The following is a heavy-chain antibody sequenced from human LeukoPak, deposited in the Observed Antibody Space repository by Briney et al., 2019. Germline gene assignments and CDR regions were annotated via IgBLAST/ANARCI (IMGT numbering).Heavy chain of an antibody. CDR3: AKANDYVWGSYRRGDYFDY. D-gene: IGHD3-16*02. Sequence: GRSLRLSCAASGFTFSSYGMHWVRQAPGKGLEWVAVIWYDGSNKYYADSVKGRFTISRDNSKNTLYLQMNSLRAEDTAVYYCAKANDYVWGSYRRGDYFDYWGQGTLVTVSS. CDR2: IWYDGSNK. V-gene: IGHV3-33*06. J-gene: IGHJ4*02. CDR1: GFTFSSYG.